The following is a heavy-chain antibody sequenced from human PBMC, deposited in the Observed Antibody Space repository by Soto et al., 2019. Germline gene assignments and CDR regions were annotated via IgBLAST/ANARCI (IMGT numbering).Heavy chain of an antibody. CDR1: GFTFSSYS. V-gene: IGHV3-21*01. CDR2: ISSSSSYI. CDR3: ARSWNYYYYYGMDV. D-gene: IGHD3-3*01. J-gene: IGHJ6*02. Sequence: EVQLVESGGGLVKPGGSLRLSCAASGFTFSSYSMNWVRQAPGKGLEWVSSISSSSSYIYYADSVKGRFTISRDNAKNSLDLHMNSVRGEDTAVYYCARSWNYYYYYGMDVWGQGTTVTVSS.